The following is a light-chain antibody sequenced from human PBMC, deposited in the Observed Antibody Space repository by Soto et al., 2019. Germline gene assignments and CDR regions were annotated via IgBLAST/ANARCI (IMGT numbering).Light chain of an antibody. CDR3: QQCGSSPWT. CDR2: AAS. V-gene: IGKV3-20*01. Sequence: EIVLTQSPGTLSLSPGERATLSCRASQSVSSYYLARYQQKPGQAPRLLIYAASSRATGIPDRFSGGRSGTDFTLTISRLEPEDFAVYYCQQCGSSPWTFGQGTKVEIK. J-gene: IGKJ1*01. CDR1: QSVSSYY.